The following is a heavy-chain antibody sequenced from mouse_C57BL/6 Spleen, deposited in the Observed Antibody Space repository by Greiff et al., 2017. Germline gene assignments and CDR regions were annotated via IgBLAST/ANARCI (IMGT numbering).Heavy chain of an antibody. Sequence: QVQLQQSDAELVKPGASVKISCKVSGYTFTDHTIHWMKQRPEQGLEWIGYNYPRDGSTKYNEKFKGKATLTADKSSSTAYMQLNSLTSEDSAVYFCARDSYYGSSPWYFDVWGTGTTVTVSS. D-gene: IGHD1-1*01. CDR3: ARDSYYGSSPWYFDV. J-gene: IGHJ1*03. CDR2: NYPRDGST. V-gene: IGHV1-78*01. CDR1: GYTFTDHT.